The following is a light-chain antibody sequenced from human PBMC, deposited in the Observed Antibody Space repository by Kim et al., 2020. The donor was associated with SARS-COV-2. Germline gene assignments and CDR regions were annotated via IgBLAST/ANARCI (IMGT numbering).Light chain of an antibody. CDR3: QVWGSSSWV. CDR1: NIGSKS. J-gene: IGLJ3*02. CDR2: YDS. Sequence: SYELTQPPSVSVAPGKTARITCGGNNIGSKSVHWYQQKPGQAPVLVIYYDSDRPSGIPERFSGSNSGNTATLTISRVEAGDEADYYCQVWGSSSWVFGGGTQLTVL. V-gene: IGLV3-21*04.